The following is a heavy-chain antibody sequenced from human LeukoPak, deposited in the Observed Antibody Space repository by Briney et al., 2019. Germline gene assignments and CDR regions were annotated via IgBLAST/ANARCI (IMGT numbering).Heavy chain of an antibody. J-gene: IGHJ4*02. CDR3: ARVEYYGSGSYYGTGKY. D-gene: IGHD3-10*01. V-gene: IGHV3-21*01. Sequence: GGSLRLSCAASGFTFSSYSMNWVRQAPGKGLEWVSSISSSSSYIYYADSVKGRFTIFRDNAKNSLYLQMNSLRAEDTAVYYCARVEYYGSGSYYGTGKYWGQGTLVTVSS. CDR2: ISSSSSYI. CDR1: GFTFSSYS.